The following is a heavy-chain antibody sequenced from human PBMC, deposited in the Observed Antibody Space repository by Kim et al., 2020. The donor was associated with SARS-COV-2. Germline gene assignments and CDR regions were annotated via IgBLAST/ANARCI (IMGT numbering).Heavy chain of an antibody. CDR1: GFTFSSYG. Sequence: GGSLRLSCAASGFTFSSYGMHWVRQAPGKGLEWVAVIWYDGSNKYYADSVKGRWAGSRGGGKKTRDLQMNSLRAEDTAVYYCAKDFRNQLLSDWGQGTLV. CDR3: AKDFRNQLLSD. V-gene: IGHV3-33*06. D-gene: IGHD2-2*01. CDR2: IWYDGSNK. J-gene: IGHJ4*02.